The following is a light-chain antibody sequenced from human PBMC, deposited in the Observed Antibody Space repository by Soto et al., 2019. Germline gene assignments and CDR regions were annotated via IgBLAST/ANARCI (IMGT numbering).Light chain of an antibody. J-gene: IGKJ2*01. V-gene: IGKV3-11*01. CDR3: QHLSKWLPVYT. CDR1: QSVSSY. Sequence: EIVLTQSPATLSLSPGDRATLSCRASQSVSSYLAWYQQKPGQAPRLLIYDASNRSTGIPARFSGSGSGTNYTLTISSIQPQDFAVYYCQHLSKWLPVYTFGQGTKLEIK. CDR2: DAS.